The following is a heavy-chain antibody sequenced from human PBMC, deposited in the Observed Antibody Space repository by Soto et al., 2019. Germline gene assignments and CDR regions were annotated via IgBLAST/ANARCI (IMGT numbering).Heavy chain of an antibody. D-gene: IGHD6-19*01. V-gene: IGHV3-30-3*01. J-gene: IGHJ4*02. CDR3: AREGGTGIAVAPSDY. CDR1: GFTFSSYA. CDR2: ISYDGSNK. Sequence: GGSLRLSCAASGFTFSSYAMHWVRQSPGKGLEWVAVISYDGSNKYYADSVKGRFTISRDNSKNTLYLQMNSLRAEDTAVYYCAREGGTGIAVAPSDYWGQGTLVTVSS.